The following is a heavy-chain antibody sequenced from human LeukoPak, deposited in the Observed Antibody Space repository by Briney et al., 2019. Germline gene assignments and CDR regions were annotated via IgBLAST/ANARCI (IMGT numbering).Heavy chain of an antibody. V-gene: IGHV4-31*03. CDR1: GGSISSGGYY. CDR3: ARGGYSYAEPFDY. D-gene: IGHD5-18*01. CDR2: IYYSGST. J-gene: IGHJ4*02. Sequence: SETLSLTCTVSGGSISSGGYYWSWIRQHPGKGLEWIGYIYYSGSTYYNPSLKSRVTIPVDTSKNQFSLKLSSVTAADTAVYYCARGGYSYAEPFDYWGQGTLVTVSS.